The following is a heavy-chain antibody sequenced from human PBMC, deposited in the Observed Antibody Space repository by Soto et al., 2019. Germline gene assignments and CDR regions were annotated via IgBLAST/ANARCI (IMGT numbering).Heavy chain of an antibody. V-gene: IGHV4-31*03. Sequence: PSETLSLTCTVSGGSISSGGYYWNWVRQHPGKGLEWIGYIYYSGNTYYNPSLKSRVTISVDTSKNQFSLKLSSVTAADTAVYYCARERAPIEVPEHDYGDYVSASYFEYWGQGTLVTVSS. J-gene: IGHJ4*02. CDR1: GGSISSGGYY. D-gene: IGHD4-17*01. CDR3: ARERAPIEVPEHDYGDYVSASYFEY. CDR2: IYYSGNT.